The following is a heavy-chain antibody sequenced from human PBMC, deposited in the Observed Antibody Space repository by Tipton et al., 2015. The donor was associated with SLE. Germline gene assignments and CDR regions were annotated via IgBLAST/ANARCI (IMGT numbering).Heavy chain of an antibody. V-gene: IGHV1-18*01. CDR3: ARRTPETRGYYYYMDV. J-gene: IGHJ6*03. CDR2: ISAYNGKT. Sequence: QLVQSGAEVKKPGASVKVSCKASGYTFTSYGINWVRQAPGQGLEWMGWISAYNGKTHYTENLQDRVTMTTDTFTSTAYMELRSLRSDDTAVYYCARRTPETRGYYYYMDVWGKGTTVTVSS. D-gene: IGHD1-14*01. CDR1: GYTFTSYG.